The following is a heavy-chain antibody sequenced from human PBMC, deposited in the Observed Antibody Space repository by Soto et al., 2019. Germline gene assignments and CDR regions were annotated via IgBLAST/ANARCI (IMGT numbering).Heavy chain of an antibody. D-gene: IGHD4-17*01. CDR2: ISGGDGYT. Sequence: PGESLKISCVASGFTFTNYAMTWVRQAPGKGLEWVSAISGGDGYTYYSDSMEGRFTVSRDNSKNTLYLQVNSLRVEDTAIYYCAKGRNYGDYAWFDPWGQGTLVTVSS. CDR3: AKGRNYGDYAWFDP. V-gene: IGHV3-23*01. CDR1: GFTFTNYA. J-gene: IGHJ5*02.